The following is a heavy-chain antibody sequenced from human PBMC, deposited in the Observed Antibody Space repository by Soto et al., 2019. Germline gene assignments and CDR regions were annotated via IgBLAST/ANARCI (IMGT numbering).Heavy chain of an antibody. V-gene: IGHV3-21*01. CDR2: LSSTGRYI. Sequence: PGGSLRLSCAGSGFNFTDYNMNWVRQAPGKGLEWVSSLSSTGRYIYYGDSVRGRITVSRDNGKNSLFLQMHNLGAEDTAVYYCAREKCSSNNCYLVGYYGLDVWGQGTTVTVSS. J-gene: IGHJ6*02. CDR1: GFNFTDYN. D-gene: IGHD2-2*01. CDR3: AREKCSSNNCYLVGYYGLDV.